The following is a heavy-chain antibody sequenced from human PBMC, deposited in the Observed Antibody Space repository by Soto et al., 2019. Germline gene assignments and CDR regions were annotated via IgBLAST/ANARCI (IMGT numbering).Heavy chain of an antibody. J-gene: IGHJ3*02. D-gene: IGHD1-1*01. V-gene: IGHV4-59*01. Sequence: QVQLQESGPGLVKPSETLSLTCTVSGGSISNYYWSWIRQHPGKGLEWIAYISSSGSTKYNPSLRSRVTISLDTSKNQFSLKSSSVTAADTAVYYCARLAPRDGDPKTVRAFDIWGQGTMVTVSS. CDR1: GGSISNYY. CDR3: ARLAPRDGDPKTVRAFDI. CDR2: ISSSGST.